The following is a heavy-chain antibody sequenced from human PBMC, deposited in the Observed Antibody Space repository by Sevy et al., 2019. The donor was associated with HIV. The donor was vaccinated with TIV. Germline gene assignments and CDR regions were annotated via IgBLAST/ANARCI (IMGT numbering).Heavy chain of an antibody. V-gene: IGHV3-30*04. CDR1: GFTFSNYA. Sequence: GGSLRLSCAASGFTFSNYAMHWVRQAPGKGLEWVAVISYDGSNKYYADSVEGRFTISRDNSKNTLYLQMNSLRAEDTAVYYCARGLADQLFYFDFWGQGTLATVSS. CDR2: ISYDGSNK. CDR3: ARGLADQLFYFDF. J-gene: IGHJ4*02. D-gene: IGHD6-13*01.